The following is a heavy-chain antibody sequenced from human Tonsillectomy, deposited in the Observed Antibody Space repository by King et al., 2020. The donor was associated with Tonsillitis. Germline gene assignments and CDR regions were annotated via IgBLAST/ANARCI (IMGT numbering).Heavy chain of an antibody. J-gene: IGHJ4*02. CDR1: GFTFSDYY. CDR2: ISSSGTYT. Sequence: VQLVESGGGLVKPGGSLRLSCAASGFTFSDYYMSWIRQAPGKGLEWVSYISSSGTYTHYADSVRGRFTISRDNAKNSLYLQMNSLRADDTAVYYCAGGLTMVATENSRFDYWGQGTLVSVSS. V-gene: IGHV3-11*05. D-gene: IGHD4/OR15-4a*01. CDR3: AGGLTMVATENSRFDY.